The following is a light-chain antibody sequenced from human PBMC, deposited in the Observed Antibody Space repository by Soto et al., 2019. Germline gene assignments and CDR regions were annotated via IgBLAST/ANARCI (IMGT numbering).Light chain of an antibody. Sequence: DIQMTQSPSTLSASVGDRVTITCRASESISSWLAWYQQKPGKAPKLLIYKASILESGVPSRFSGSGSGTECTLTISSLQPDDFATYYCQQYNSYSLTFGGGTKVEIK. J-gene: IGKJ4*01. CDR2: KAS. CDR1: ESISSW. V-gene: IGKV1-5*03. CDR3: QQYNSYSLT.